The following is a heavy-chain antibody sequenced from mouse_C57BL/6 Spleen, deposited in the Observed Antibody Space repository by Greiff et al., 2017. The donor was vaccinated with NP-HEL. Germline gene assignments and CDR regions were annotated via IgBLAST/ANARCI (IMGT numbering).Heavy chain of an antibody. J-gene: IGHJ3*01. CDR3: ARRDWDAWFAY. V-gene: IGHV5-17*01. D-gene: IGHD4-1*01. CDR1: GFTFSDYG. CDR2: ISSGSSTI. Sequence: EVKLVESGGGLVKPGGSLKLSCAASGFTFSDYGMHWVRQAPEKGLEWVAYISSGSSTIYYADTVKGRFTISRDNAKNTLFLQMTGLRSEDTAMYYCARRDWDAWFAYWGQGTLVTVSA.